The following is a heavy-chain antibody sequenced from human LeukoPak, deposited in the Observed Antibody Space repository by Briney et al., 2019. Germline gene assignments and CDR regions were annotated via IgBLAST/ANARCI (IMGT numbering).Heavy chain of an antibody. J-gene: IGHJ4*02. CDR1: GFTFGDYA. D-gene: IGHD4-23*01. CDR2: ISSSSSYI. CDR3: ARGHYGGNGPDY. V-gene: IGHV3-21*01. Sequence: GGSLRLSCTASGFTFGDYAMSWFRQAPGKGLEWVSSISSSSSYIYYADSVKGRFTISRDNAKNSLYLQMNSLRAEDTAVYYCARGHYGGNGPDYWGQGTLVTVSS.